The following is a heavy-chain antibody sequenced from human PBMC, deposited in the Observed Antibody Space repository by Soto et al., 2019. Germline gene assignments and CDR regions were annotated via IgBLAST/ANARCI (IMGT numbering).Heavy chain of an antibody. CDR3: AKGGGYCSSTSCYTGGYYYGMDV. J-gene: IGHJ6*02. V-gene: IGHV3-30*18. CDR2: ISYDGSNK. CDR1: GFTFSSYG. Sequence: GGSLRLSCAASGFTFSSYGMHWVCQAPGKGLEWVAVISYDGSNKYYADSVKGRFTISRDNSKNTLYLQMNSLRAEDTAVYYCAKGGGYCSSTSCYTGGYYYGMDVWGQGTTVTVSS. D-gene: IGHD2-2*02.